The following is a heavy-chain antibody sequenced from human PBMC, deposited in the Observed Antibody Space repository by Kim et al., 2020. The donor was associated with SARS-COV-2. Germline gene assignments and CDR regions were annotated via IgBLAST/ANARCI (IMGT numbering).Heavy chain of an antibody. J-gene: IGHJ6*02. Sequence: SVKVSCKASGFTFTSSAVQWVRQARGQRLGWIGWIVVGSGNTKYAQKFQERVTITRDMSTSTAYMELSSLRSEDTAVYYCAADPLHSGYVPYYYGMDVWGQGTTVTVSS. D-gene: IGHD5-12*01. CDR3: AADPLHSGYVPYYYGMDV. CDR1: GFTFTSSA. CDR2: IVVGSGNT. V-gene: IGHV1-58*01.